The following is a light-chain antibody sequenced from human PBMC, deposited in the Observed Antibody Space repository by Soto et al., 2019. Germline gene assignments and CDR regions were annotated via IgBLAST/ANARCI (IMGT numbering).Light chain of an antibody. J-gene: IGKJ4*01. Sequence: DIQMTQSPSTLSASVGDRVTITCRASQSISSWLAWYKQKPGKPPKLLIYEASSLESGVPPRFSGSASGTEFTLTISSLQPDDIATYYCQQYNSDLLTFGGGTKVEIK. V-gene: IGKV1-5*03. CDR2: EAS. CDR3: QQYNSDLLT. CDR1: QSISSW.